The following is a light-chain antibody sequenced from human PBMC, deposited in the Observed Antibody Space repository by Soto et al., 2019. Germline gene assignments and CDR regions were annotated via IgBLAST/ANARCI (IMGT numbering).Light chain of an antibody. CDR2: GAS. J-gene: IGKJ1*01. CDR1: QIVRNNY. CDR3: HQYGTSKT. Sequence: EILLTQSPGTLSLSPGERVTLSCRASQIVRNNYVAWYQHKPGQAPSLLIYGASNRAFDIPDRFSGSGSGTDFTLTISRLEPDDFAVYFCHQYGTSKTFGQGTKVDMK. V-gene: IGKV3-20*01.